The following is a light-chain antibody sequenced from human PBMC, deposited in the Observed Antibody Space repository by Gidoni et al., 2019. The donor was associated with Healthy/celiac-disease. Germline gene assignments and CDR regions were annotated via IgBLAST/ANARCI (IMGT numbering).Light chain of an antibody. V-gene: IGKV3-20*01. Sequence: EIVLTQSPGTMSLSPGVRGTLACRASQSVSSSYLAWYQQKPGKAPRLHIYGESSRPTGIPDRFSGSGSGTDFTLTISRLEPEDLAVYYCQQYGSSPPRYTFGQGTKLEIK. CDR1: QSVSSSY. CDR2: GES. J-gene: IGKJ2*01. CDR3: QQYGSSPPRYT.